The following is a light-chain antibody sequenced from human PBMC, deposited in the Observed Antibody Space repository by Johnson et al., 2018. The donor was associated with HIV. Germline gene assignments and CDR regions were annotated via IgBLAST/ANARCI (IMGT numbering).Light chain of an antibody. V-gene: IGLV1-51*02. J-gene: IGLJ1*01. CDR3: GKWDSSLSAYV. CDR1: SSNIGNNY. CDR2: ENN. Sequence: QSVLTQPPSVSAAPGQKVTISCSGSSSNIGNNYVSWYQQLPGTAPKLLIYENNKRPSGIPDRFSGSKSGTSATLGLTGLHAGDEADYYGGKWDSSLSAYVFGTGTKVTVL.